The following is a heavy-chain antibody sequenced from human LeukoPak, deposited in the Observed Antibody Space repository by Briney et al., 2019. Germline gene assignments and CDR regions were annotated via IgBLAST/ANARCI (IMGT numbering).Heavy chain of an antibody. Sequence: PGGSLRLSCVASGFIFTDYYMNWIRQAPGKGLEWVSYIGGSGRDGDMNYADSVKGRFTISRDNAKNSLYLQMNSLRAEDTAVYYCARARERAIDYWGQGTLVTVSS. D-gene: IGHD5-12*01. CDR2: IGGSGRDGDM. J-gene: IGHJ4*02. V-gene: IGHV3-11*04. CDR3: ARARERAIDY. CDR1: GFIFTDYY.